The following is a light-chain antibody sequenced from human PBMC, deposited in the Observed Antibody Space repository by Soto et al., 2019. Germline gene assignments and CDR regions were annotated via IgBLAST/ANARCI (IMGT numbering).Light chain of an antibody. V-gene: IGKV3-20*01. Sequence: EIVLTQSPGTLSLSLGERATLSCRASQSVSSNYLAWYQQKPGQAPRLLIYGTSSRATGIPDRFSGSGSGTDFTLTISRLEPEDFAVYYCQQYCNSPRYSFGQGTKLDIK. CDR3: QQYCNSPRYS. CDR1: QSVSSNY. J-gene: IGKJ2*03. CDR2: GTS.